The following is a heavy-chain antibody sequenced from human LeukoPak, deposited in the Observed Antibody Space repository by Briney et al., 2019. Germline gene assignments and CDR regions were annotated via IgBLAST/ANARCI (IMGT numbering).Heavy chain of an antibody. CDR2: ISYDGSNK. CDR3: AKDPSSEIVVALGAFDI. Sequence: QSGRSLRLSCAASGFTFSSYGMHRVRQAPGKGLEWVAVISYDGSNKYYADSVKGRFTISRDNSKNTLYLQMNSLRAEDTAVYYCAKDPSSEIVVALGAFDIWGQGTMVTVSS. CDR1: GFTFSSYG. V-gene: IGHV3-30*18. J-gene: IGHJ3*02. D-gene: IGHD3-22*01.